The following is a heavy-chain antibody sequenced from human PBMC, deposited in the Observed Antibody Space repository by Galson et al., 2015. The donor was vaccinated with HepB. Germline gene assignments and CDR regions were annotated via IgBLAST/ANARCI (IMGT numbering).Heavy chain of an antibody. D-gene: IGHD4-23*01. Sequence: SLRLSCAASGFTFGDYAMTWYRQAPGKGLEWVGFIRSKAYGGTTEYAASVRGRFTISRDDSKSIAHLQMNSLKTEDTAVYYCTRDELYGGPNFYWGQGTLVTVSS. CDR3: TRDELYGGPNFY. CDR2: IRSKAYGGTT. J-gene: IGHJ4*02. V-gene: IGHV3-49*03. CDR1: GFTFGDYA.